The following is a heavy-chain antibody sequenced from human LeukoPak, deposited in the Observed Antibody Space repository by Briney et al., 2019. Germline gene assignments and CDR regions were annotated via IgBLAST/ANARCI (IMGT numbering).Heavy chain of an antibody. CDR1: GGSFSGYY. CDR3: ASYSSGYFDY. V-gene: IGHV4-34*01. CDR2: INQSGST. J-gene: IGHJ4*02. Sequence: SETLSLTCAVYGGSFSGYYWSWIRQPPGKGLEWIGEINQSGSTNYNPSLKSRVTISVDTSKNQFSLKLSSVTAADTAVYYCASYSSGYFDYWGQGTLVTVSS. D-gene: IGHD6-19*01.